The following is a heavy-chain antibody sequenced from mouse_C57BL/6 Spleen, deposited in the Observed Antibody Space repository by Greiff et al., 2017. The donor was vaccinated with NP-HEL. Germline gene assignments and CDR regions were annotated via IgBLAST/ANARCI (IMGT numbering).Heavy chain of an antibody. J-gene: IGHJ3*01. D-gene: IGHD2-4*01. Sequence: EVQGVESGGGLVQSGRSLRLSCATSGFTFSDFYMEWVRQAPGKGLEWIAASRNKANDYTTEYSASVKGRFIVSRDTSQSILYLQMNALRAEDTAIYYCARDADDYDSWFAYWGQGTLVTVSA. CDR3: ARDADDYDSWFAY. CDR1: GFTFSDFY. CDR2: SRNKANDYTT. V-gene: IGHV7-1*01.